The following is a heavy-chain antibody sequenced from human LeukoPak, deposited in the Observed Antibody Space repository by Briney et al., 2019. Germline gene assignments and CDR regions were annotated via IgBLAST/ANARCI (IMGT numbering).Heavy chain of an antibody. CDR3: AGGNSIDV. D-gene: IGHD3-16*01. V-gene: IGHV3-7*03. CDR2: IKKDGSGI. Sequence: GGSRRLSCVVSGFPFSISWRYGFRQAPGKGLEGVANIKKDGSGISYVDSVKGRFIISRDNAMNSLYLQMNSLRVEDTAVYFCAGGNSIDVWGKGTAVTVSS. CDR1: GFPFSISW. J-gene: IGHJ6*04.